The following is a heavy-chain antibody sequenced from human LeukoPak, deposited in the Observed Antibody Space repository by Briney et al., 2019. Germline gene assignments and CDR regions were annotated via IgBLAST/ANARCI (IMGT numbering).Heavy chain of an antibody. D-gene: IGHD6-13*01. Sequence: SETLSLTCAVYGGSFSAYFWNWIRQPPGRGLEWIGEIYQSGSTNYNPSLKSRVTISVDTSKNQFSLKLPSVTAADTAVYYCARGRRQQLVRTTYNWFDPWGQGTLVTVSS. V-gene: IGHV4-34*01. J-gene: IGHJ5*02. CDR2: IYQSGST. CDR1: GGSFSAYF. CDR3: ARGRRQQLVRTTYNWFDP.